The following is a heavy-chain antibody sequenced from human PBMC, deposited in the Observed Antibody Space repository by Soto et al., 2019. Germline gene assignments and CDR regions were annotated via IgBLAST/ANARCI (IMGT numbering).Heavy chain of an antibody. CDR2: IKEDGSVK. CDR3: ARIGYSSSCFDY. J-gene: IGHJ4*02. CDR1: EFTFLNYW. Sequence: GGHLRLPCEATEFTFLNYWMTWIRQAPGKGLEWVANIKEDGSVKYYMDSVKGRFTISRDNAKNSLYLQMNSLGAEDTAVYYCARIGYSSSCFDYWGQGTLVTVSS. V-gene: IGHV3-7*01. D-gene: IGHD6-6*01.